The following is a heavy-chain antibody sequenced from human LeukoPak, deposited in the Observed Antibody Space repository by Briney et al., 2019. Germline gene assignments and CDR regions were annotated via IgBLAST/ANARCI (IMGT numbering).Heavy chain of an antibody. CDR2: INHSGST. J-gene: IGHJ6*03. Sequence: PSETLSLTCAVYGGSFRGYYWSWLRQPPGKGREWIGEINHSGSTNYNPSLKSRVTISVDTSKNQFSLTLSSVTAADTAVYYCARGDGDSLNYYYYYYMDVWGKGTMVTVSS. CDR3: ARGDGDSLNYYYYYYMDV. D-gene: IGHD4-17*01. CDR1: GGSFRGYY. V-gene: IGHV4-34*01.